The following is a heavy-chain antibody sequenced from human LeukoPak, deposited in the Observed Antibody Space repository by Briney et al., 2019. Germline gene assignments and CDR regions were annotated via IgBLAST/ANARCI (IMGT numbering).Heavy chain of an antibody. CDR3: ARGYCSSTSCYTFDY. Sequence: GASVKVSCKASGYTFTSYYMHWVRQAPGQGLEWMGIINPSGGSTSYAQKFQGRVTMTRDTSTSTAYMELSSLRSEDTAVYYCARGYCSSTSCYTFDYWGQGTLVTVSS. D-gene: IGHD2-2*02. CDR2: INPSGGST. CDR1: GYTFTSYY. V-gene: IGHV1-46*01. J-gene: IGHJ4*02.